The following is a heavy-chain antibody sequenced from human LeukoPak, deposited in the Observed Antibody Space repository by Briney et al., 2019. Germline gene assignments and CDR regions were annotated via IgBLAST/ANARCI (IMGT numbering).Heavy chain of an antibody. CDR2: IKQDGIET. V-gene: IGHV3-7*01. CDR1: GFTFSSYW. J-gene: IGHJ2*01. CDR3: ARDNFYFDL. Sequence: GGSLRLSCAASGFTFSSYWMSWVRQAPGKGLEWVANIKQDGIETHYVDSVKGRFTISRDNAKNSLYLQMNSLRVEDTAVYFCARDNFYFDLWGRGTLVTVSS.